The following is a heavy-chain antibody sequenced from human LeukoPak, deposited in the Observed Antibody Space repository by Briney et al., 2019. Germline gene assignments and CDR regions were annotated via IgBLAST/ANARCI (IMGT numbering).Heavy chain of an antibody. CDR1: GGSISSGGYS. CDR3: ARGGGGDFDY. V-gene: IGHV4-30-2*01. Sequence: SETLSLTCAVSGGSISSGGYSWSWIRQPPGKGLEWIGYIYHSGSTYYNPSLKSRVTISVDRSKNQFSLKLSSVTAADTAVYYCARGGGGDFDYWGQGTLVTVSS. D-gene: IGHD2-21*01. CDR2: IYHSGST. J-gene: IGHJ4*02.